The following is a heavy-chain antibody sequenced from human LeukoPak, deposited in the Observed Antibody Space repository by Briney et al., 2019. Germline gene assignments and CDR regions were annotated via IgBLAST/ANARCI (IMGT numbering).Heavy chain of an antibody. J-gene: IGHJ4*02. CDR3: ARDLGNYDYVWGSYRYPPYFDY. Sequence: GASVKVSCKASGDTFTSYGISWVRQAPGQGLEWMGWISANNGNTNYAQKLQGRVTMTTDTSTSIAYMELRSLRSDDTAVYYCARDLGNYDYVWGSYRYPPYFDYWGQGTLVTVSS. CDR2: ISANNGNT. D-gene: IGHD3-16*02. CDR1: GDTFTSYG. V-gene: IGHV1-18*01.